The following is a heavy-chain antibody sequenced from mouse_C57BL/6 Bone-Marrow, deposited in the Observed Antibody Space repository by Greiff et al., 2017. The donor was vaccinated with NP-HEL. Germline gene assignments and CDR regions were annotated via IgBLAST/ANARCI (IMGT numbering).Heavy chain of an antibody. J-gene: IGHJ2*01. CDR1: GYTFTSYW. D-gene: IGHD1-1*01. CDR3: TRGPHYYGSSYQYFDY. CDR2: IYPGNSDT. Sequence: VQLQQSGTVLARPGASVKMSCKTSGYTFTSYWMHRVKQRPGQGLEWIGAIYPGNSDTSYNQKFKGKAKLTAVTSASTAYMELSSLTNEDSAVYYCTRGPHYYGSSYQYFDYWGQGTTLTVSS. V-gene: IGHV1-5*01.